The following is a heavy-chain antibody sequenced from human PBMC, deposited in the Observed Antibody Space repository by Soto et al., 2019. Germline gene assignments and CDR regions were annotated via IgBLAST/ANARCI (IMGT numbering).Heavy chain of an antibody. J-gene: IGHJ4*02. D-gene: IGHD6-19*01. CDR2: IYYSGST. CDR3: ARTIAVAGITHFDY. Sequence: SETLSLTCTVSGGSISSSSYYWGWIRQPPGKGLEWIGSIYYSGSTYYNPSLKSRVTISVDTSKNQFSLKLSSVTAADTAVYYCARTIAVAGITHFDYWGQGTLVTVSS. CDR1: GGSISSSSYY. V-gene: IGHV4-39*01.